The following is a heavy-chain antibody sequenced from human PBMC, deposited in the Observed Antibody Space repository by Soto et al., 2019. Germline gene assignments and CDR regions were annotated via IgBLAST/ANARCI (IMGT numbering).Heavy chain of an antibody. J-gene: IGHJ5*02. CDR1: GYTFTSYG. Sequence: ASVKVSCKASGYTFTSYGISWVRQAPGQGLEWMGWISAYNGNTNYAQKLQGRVTMTTDTSTSTAYMELRSLRSDDTAVYYCARILGGGNYYDFWSGYDSNWFDPWGQGTLVTVSS. CDR3: ARILGGGNYYDFWSGYDSNWFDP. CDR2: ISAYNGNT. D-gene: IGHD3-3*01. V-gene: IGHV1-18*01.